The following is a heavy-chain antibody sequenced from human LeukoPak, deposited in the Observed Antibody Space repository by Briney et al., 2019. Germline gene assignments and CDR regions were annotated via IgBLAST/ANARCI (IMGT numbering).Heavy chain of an antibody. J-gene: IGHJ4*02. CDR3: ARDGIGELFGGLQ. Sequence: GASVKVSCKASGYTFTGYYIHWVRQAPGQGLEWMGRINPSGGSTSYAQKFQGRVTMTRDTSTSTVYMELSSLRSEDTAVYYCARDGIGELFGGLQWGQGTLVTVSS. V-gene: IGHV1-46*01. CDR2: INPSGGST. D-gene: IGHD3-10*01. CDR1: GYTFTGYY.